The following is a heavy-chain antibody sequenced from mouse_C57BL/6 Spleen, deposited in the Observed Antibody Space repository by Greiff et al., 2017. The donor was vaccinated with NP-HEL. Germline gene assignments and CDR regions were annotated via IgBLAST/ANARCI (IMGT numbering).Heavy chain of an antibody. CDR3: ARGVIYGNYYAMDY. CDR1: GFTFSDYG. J-gene: IGHJ4*01. Sequence: EVQGVESGGGLVKPGGSLKLSCAASGFTFSDYGMHWVRQAPEKGLEWVAYISSGSSTIYYADTVKGRFTISRENAKNTLFLQMTSLRSEDTAMYYCARGVIYGNYYAMDYWGQGTSVTVSS. V-gene: IGHV5-17*01. D-gene: IGHD1-1*02. CDR2: ISSGSSTI.